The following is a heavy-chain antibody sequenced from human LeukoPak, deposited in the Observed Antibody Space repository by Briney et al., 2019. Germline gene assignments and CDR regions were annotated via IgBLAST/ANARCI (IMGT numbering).Heavy chain of an antibody. D-gene: IGHD5/OR15-5a*01. CDR3: ARDLIVSGRGYYYGLDV. J-gene: IGHJ6*02. CDR1: GYTFTGYY. Sequence: GASVKVSCKASGYTFTGYYTHWLRQAPGQGLEWMGWINPDSGGTDYAQKFQGRVTMTRDTSISTAYMELSSLRSDDTAVYFCARDLIVSGRGYYYGLDVWGQGTTVTVSS. CDR2: INPDSGGT. V-gene: IGHV1-2*02.